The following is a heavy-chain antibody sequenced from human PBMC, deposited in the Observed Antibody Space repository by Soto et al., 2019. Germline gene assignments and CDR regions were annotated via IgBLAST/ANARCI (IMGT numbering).Heavy chain of an antibody. J-gene: IGHJ5*02. V-gene: IGHV4-59*01. CDR2: IYNSGST. D-gene: IGHD4-4*01. CDR1: GGSISSYY. CDR3: ARDVTTVTSRWFDP. Sequence: SETLSLTCTVSGGSISSYYWSWIRQPPGKGLEWIGYIYNSGSTNYNPSLKSRVTISVDTSKNQFSLKLSSVTAADTAMYYCARDVTTVTSRWFDPWGQGTLVTVSS.